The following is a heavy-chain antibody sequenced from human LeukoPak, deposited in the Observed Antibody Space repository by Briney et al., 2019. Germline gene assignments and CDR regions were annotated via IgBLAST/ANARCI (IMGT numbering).Heavy chain of an antibody. D-gene: IGHD6-13*01. Sequence: ASVKVPCKASGYTFTGYYMHWVRQAPGQGLEWMGWINPNSGGTNYAQKFQDRVTMTRDTSISTAYMELSRLRSDDTAVYYCARAIAGAGSKGYFDYWGQGTLVTVSS. V-gene: IGHV1-2*02. CDR3: ARAIAGAGSKGYFDY. CDR1: GYTFTGYY. CDR2: INPNSGGT. J-gene: IGHJ4*02.